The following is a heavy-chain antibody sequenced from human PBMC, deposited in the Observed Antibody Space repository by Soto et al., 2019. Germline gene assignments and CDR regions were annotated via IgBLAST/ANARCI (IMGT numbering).Heavy chain of an antibody. CDR1: GGTFSSYA. D-gene: IGHD3-10*01. V-gene: IGHV1-69*13. Sequence: ASVKVSCKASGGTFSSYAVSWVRQAPGQGLEWMGGIIPIFGTANYAQKFQGRVTITADESTSTAYMELSSLRSEDTAVYYCATVFYGSSPYYYYGMDVWGQGTTVTVSS. CDR2: IIPIFGTA. J-gene: IGHJ6*02. CDR3: ATVFYGSSPYYYYGMDV.